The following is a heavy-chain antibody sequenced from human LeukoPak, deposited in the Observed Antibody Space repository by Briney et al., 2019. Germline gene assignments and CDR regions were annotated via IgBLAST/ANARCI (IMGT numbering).Heavy chain of an antibody. V-gene: IGHV4-39*01. Sequence: PSETLSLTCTVSGVSISSSSYYWGWIRQPPGKGLEWIGSVYYSGSTYYNPSLKSRVTISGDTSKTQFSLKRSSVTAADTAVYYCARRFGLEYDSGAYHGGYFDYWGQGTLVTVSS. D-gene: IGHD3-22*01. CDR1: GVSISSSSYY. CDR2: VYYSGST. CDR3: ARRFGLEYDSGAYHGGYFDY. J-gene: IGHJ4*02.